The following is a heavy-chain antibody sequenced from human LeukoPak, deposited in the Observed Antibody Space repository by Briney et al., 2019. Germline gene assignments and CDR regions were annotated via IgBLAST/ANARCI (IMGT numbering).Heavy chain of an antibody. CDR2: IIPVYGTT. V-gene: IGHV1-69*06. Sequence: ASVTVSCKAYGGTFSSYFISWVRQAPGQGLEWMGRIIPVYGTTNYAQKFQGGVTITADRTSSTAYMELSSLRSEGTAVYYCARGVDFWGKGTAVTVSS. J-gene: IGHJ6*04. CDR3: ARGVDF. CDR1: GGTFSSYF.